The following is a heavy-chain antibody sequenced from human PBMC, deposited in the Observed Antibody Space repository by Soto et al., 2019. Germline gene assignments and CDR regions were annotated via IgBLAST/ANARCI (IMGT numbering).Heavy chain of an antibody. V-gene: IGHV1-69*01. J-gene: IGHJ6*02. Sequence: QVQLVQSGAEVQKPGSSVKVSCKASGGTFSSYAISWVRQAPGQGLEWMGGIIPIFGTANYAQKFQGRVTITAAESTSTAYMELSSLRSEDTAVYYCARDDELSGAVHYYYYGMDVWGQGTTVTVSS. CDR1: GGTFSSYA. CDR3: ARDDELSGAVHYYYYGMDV. CDR2: IIPIFGTA. D-gene: IGHD3-16*02.